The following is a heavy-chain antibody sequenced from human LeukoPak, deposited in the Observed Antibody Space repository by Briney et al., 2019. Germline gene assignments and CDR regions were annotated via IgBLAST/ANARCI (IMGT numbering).Heavy chain of an antibody. J-gene: IGHJ5*02. CDR3: ERRQRNDAFYA. CDR2: IYNSGTT. Sequence: SETLSLTCSVSGGSISNHYGSWIRQPPGKGLEWIGYIYNSGTTNYNPSLKSRVTISVDTSKNQFSLRLTSVTAADTAVYYCERRQRNDAFYAWGQGTLVTVSS. D-gene: IGHD3-3*01. CDR1: GGSISNHY. V-gene: IGHV4-4*09.